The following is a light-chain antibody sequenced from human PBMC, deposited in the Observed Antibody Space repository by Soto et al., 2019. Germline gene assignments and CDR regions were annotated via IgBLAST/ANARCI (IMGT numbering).Light chain of an antibody. J-gene: IGKJ1*01. CDR2: GAS. V-gene: IGKV3-20*01. Sequence: EIVLTQSPGTLSLSPGERATLSCRASQSVSSGSLAWYQQKPGQAPRLLIYGASSRATGIPDRFSGSGSVTDFTRTFSRLEPDDFAVYYCQQYVSSPRTFGQGTKVEIK. CDR1: QSVSSGS. CDR3: QQYVSSPRT.